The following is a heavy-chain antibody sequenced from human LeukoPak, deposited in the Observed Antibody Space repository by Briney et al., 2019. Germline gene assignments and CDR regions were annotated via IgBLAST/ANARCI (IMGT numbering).Heavy chain of an antibody. D-gene: IGHD3-3*01. J-gene: IGHJ3*02. Sequence: SETLSLTCTVSGGSISSSSYYWGWIRQPPGKGLEWIGSIYYSGSTYYNPSLKSRVTISVDTSKNQFSLKLSSVTAADTAVYYCARVLTYYDFWSGYYMGAFDIWGQGTMVTVSS. CDR3: ARVLTYYDFWSGYYMGAFDI. CDR2: IYYSGST. V-gene: IGHV4-39*07. CDR1: GGSISSSSYY.